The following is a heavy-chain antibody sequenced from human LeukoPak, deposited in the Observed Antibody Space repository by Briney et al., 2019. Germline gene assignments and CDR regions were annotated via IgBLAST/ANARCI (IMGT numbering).Heavy chain of an antibody. CDR2: IGGST. Sequence: ASVKVSCKASGYTFSNYYIHWVRQAPGQGLEWMGIIGGSTNYAQKFQGRVTMTRDTSTSTVYMELSRLRSDDTAVYYCASGRTVSSSGYYYYYMDVWGKGTTVTVSS. V-gene: IGHV1-46*01. J-gene: IGHJ6*03. D-gene: IGHD6-13*01. CDR3: ASGRTVSSSGYYYYYMDV. CDR1: GYTFSNYY.